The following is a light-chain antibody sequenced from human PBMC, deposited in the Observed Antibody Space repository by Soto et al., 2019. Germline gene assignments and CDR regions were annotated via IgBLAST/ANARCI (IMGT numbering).Light chain of an antibody. CDR2: DVV. CDR1: SSDVGGFNS. J-gene: IGLJ1*01. V-gene: IGLV2-14*03. Sequence: QSVLTQPASVSGSPGQSITLSCPGNSSDVGGFNSVSWYQLRPGTAPKLILYDVVDRPSGVSYRFSGSKSGNTASLTISGLQAADEADYFCSSYTSTMTNVFGSGTKVTVL. CDR3: SSYTSTMTNV.